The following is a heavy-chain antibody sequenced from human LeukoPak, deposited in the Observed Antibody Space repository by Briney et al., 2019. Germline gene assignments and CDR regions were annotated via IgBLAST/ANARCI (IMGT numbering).Heavy chain of an antibody. D-gene: IGHD1-26*01. Sequence: PGGSLRLSCAASGFTFSDFYMSWIRQAPGKGLEWVSYISSSGSTIYYADSVKGRYTTSRDNAKNSLNLQMNSLGAEDTAVYYCARGPYTGSYYPLPYWGQGTLATVSS. V-gene: IGHV3-11*01. CDR2: ISSSGSTI. J-gene: IGHJ4*02. CDR1: GFTFSDFY. CDR3: ARGPYTGSYYPLPY.